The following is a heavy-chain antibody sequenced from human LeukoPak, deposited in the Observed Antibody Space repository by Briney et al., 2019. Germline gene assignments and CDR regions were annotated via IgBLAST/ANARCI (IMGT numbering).Heavy chain of an antibody. CDR2: IIGSGGST. CDR1: GFTFSSYA. V-gene: IGHV3-23*01. Sequence: GGSLRLSCAASGFTFSSYAMSWVRQAPGKGLEWVSAIIGSGGSTYYADSGKGRFTISRDNSKNTLYLQMNSLRAEDTAVYYCAKLQWLVRYLGDAFDIWGQGTMVTVSS. CDR3: AKLQWLVRYLGDAFDI. D-gene: IGHD6-19*01. J-gene: IGHJ3*02.